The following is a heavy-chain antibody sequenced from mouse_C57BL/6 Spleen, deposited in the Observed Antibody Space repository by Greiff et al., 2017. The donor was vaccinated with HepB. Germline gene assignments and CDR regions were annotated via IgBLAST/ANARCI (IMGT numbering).Heavy chain of an antibody. CDR1: GFTFSSYT. D-gene: IGHD1-1*01. CDR3: ASITTVVATGPLAY. J-gene: IGHJ3*01. V-gene: IGHV5-9*01. CDR2: ISGGGGNT. Sequence: EVKLMESGGGLVKPGGSLKLSCAASGFTFSSYTMSWVRQTPEKRLEWVATISGGGGNTYYPDSVKGRFTISRDNAKHTLYLQMSSLRSEDTALYYCASITTVVATGPLAYWGQGTLVTVSA.